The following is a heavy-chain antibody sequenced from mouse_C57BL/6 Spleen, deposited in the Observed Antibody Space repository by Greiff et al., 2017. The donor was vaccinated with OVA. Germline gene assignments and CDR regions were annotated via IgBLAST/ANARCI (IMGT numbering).Heavy chain of an antibody. D-gene: IGHD1-1*01. J-gene: IGHJ4*01. Sequence: QVQLQQPGAELVKPGASVKLSCKASGYTFTSYWMHWVKQRPGQGLEWIGMIHPNSGSTNYNEKFKRKGTLTVDKSSSTAYMQLSILTSADSAVYYCARTDYYGSSYAMDYWGQGTSVTVSS. V-gene: IGHV1-64*01. CDR2: IHPNSGST. CDR3: ARTDYYGSSYAMDY. CDR1: GYTFTSYW.